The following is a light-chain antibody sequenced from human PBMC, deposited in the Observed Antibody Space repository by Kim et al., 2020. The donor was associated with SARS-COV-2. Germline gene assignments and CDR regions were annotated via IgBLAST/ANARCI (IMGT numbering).Light chain of an antibody. CDR3: MKGIQTPVT. CDR1: ETLLHYNGNNY. V-gene: IGKV2-28*01. J-gene: IGKJ1*01. CDR2: MVS. Sequence: VMTKFQLSLPFTPGEPASISCRSSETLLHYNGNNYLDWYLQKPGQSPQHLIYMVSNRASGVHDRFSGSVSGTDFTLKISRVEIEDVGFYYCMKGIQTPVTFDQGTKVDIK.